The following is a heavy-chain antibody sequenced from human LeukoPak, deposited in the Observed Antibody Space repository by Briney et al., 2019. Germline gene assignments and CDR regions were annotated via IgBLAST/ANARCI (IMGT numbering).Heavy chain of an antibody. CDR3: ARIIGAFGTYRYDS. CDR1: GFSVRTTY. J-gene: IGHJ4*02. D-gene: IGHD3-16*02. CDR2: LYTGGGT. Sequence: GGSLRLSCAASGFSVRTTYMSWVRQAPGKGLEWVSVLYTGGGTDHADSVKGRFTISRDNSKNTLSLQMNSLRAEDTAVYYCARIIGAFGTYRYDSWGQGTLVSVSS. V-gene: IGHV3-53*01.